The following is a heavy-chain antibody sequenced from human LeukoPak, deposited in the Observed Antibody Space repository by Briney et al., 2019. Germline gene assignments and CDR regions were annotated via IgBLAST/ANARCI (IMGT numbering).Heavy chain of an antibody. D-gene: IGHD1-26*01. CDR1: GFTFSSYL. Sequence: GGSETLPCAASGFTFSSYLVHWVRQAPGKGLEWVSYISSSSSYTNYADSVKGRFTISRDNAKNSLYLQMNSLRAEDTAVYYCARYINTSLVGATTSFDYWGRGTLVTVSS. J-gene: IGHJ4*02. V-gene: IGHV3-11*03. CDR2: ISSSSSYT. CDR3: ARYINTSLVGATTSFDY.